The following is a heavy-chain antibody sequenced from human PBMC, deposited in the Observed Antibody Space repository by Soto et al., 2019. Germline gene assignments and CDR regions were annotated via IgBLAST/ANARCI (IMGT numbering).Heavy chain of an antibody. CDR2: ISDSGTSA. CDR3: AKDADVLRNFDWSYYFDA. V-gene: IGHV3-23*01. D-gene: IGHD3-9*01. Sequence: EVQLLESGGALAQPGGSLRLSCAASGFNFGSYVMSWVRQAPGRGLEWVSAISDSGTSASYADSVKGRFTISRDNSKHTVYLELKSLTAEDTAMYYCAKDADVLRNFDWSYYFDAWGQGTLVTVSS. J-gene: IGHJ4*02. CDR1: GFNFGSYV.